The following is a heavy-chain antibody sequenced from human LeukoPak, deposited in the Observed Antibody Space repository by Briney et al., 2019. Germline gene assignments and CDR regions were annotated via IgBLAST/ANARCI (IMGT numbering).Heavy chain of an antibody. D-gene: IGHD3-3*01. CDR2: IRYDGSNK. Sequence: PGGSLRLSCAASGFTFSSYGMHWVRQAPGKGQEWVAFIRYDGSNKYYADSVKGRFTVSRDNSKNTLYLQMNSLRAEDTAVYYCAKDITIFGVFYYFDYWGQGTLVTVSS. J-gene: IGHJ4*02. V-gene: IGHV3-30*02. CDR3: AKDITIFGVFYYFDY. CDR1: GFTFSSYG.